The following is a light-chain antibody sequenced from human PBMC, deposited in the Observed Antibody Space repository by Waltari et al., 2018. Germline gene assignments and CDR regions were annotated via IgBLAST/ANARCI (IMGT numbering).Light chain of an antibody. CDR2: DVT. CDR1: SSDVGGYNY. Sequence: SPGQSVTISCTGTSSDVGGYNYVSWYQQHPGKAPKLMIYDVTKRPSGVPDRFSGSKSGNTASLTISGLQAEDEADYYCSSYAGSYTVVFGGGTKLTVL. J-gene: IGLJ2*01. V-gene: IGLV2-11*01. CDR3: SSYAGSYTVV.